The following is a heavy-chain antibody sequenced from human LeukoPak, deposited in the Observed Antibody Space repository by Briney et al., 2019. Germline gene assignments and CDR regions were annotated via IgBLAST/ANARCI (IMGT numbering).Heavy chain of an antibody. CDR2: TYTSGNT. Sequence: SETLSLTCTVSGGSINSDSYYWCWLQPPAGELVECSGRTYTSGNTNYNPSVQSRVTISIDTSKNQFSLKLSSVTAADTGVYYCARENYYDSSGYYYQLFDHWGQGTLVTVSS. D-gene: IGHD3-22*01. V-gene: IGHV4-61*02. CDR1: GGSINSDSYY. CDR3: ARENYYDSSGYYYQLFDH. J-gene: IGHJ4*02.